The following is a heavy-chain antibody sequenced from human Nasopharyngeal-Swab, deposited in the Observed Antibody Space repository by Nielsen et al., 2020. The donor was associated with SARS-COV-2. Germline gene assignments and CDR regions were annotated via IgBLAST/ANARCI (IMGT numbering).Heavy chain of an antibody. V-gene: IGHV3-23*01. Sequence: GESLKISCAASGFTFSSFAMCWVRQAPGKGLEWVSAISDSGGSTYYADSVKGRFTISRDNSKNTLYLQVNSLRDDDTAVYYCAKGGGWLYYLDYWGQGTLVTVSS. CDR3: AKGGGWLYYLDY. CDR2: ISDSGGST. J-gene: IGHJ4*02. D-gene: IGHD5-24*01. CDR1: GFTFSSFA.